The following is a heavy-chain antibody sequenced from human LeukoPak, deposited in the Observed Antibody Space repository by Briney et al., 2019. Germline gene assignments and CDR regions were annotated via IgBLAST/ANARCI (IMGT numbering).Heavy chain of an antibody. CDR2: IKQDGSEK. CDR3: ASGGAIWSSSLFDY. J-gene: IGHJ4*02. Sequence: PGGSLRLSCAASGFTFSSYWMSWVRQAPGKGLEWVANIKQDGSEKYYVDSVKGRFTISRDNAKNSLYLQMNSLRAEDTAVYYCASGGAIWSSSLFDYWGQGTLVTVSS. D-gene: IGHD6-6*01. CDR1: GFTFSSYW. V-gene: IGHV3-7*01.